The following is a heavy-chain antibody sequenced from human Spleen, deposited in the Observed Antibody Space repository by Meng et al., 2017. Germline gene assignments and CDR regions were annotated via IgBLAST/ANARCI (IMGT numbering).Heavy chain of an antibody. CDR1: GFTFSSYW. Sequence: GESLKISCAASGFTFSSYWMHWVRQAPGKGLVWVSRINSDGSSTSYADSVKGRFTISRDNAKNTLYLQMNSLRAEDTAVYYCAREGGYVNAFDIWGQGKRVTGSS. D-gene: IGHD5-12*01. CDR2: INSDGSST. J-gene: IGHJ3*02. V-gene: IGHV3-74*01. CDR3: AREGGYVNAFDI.